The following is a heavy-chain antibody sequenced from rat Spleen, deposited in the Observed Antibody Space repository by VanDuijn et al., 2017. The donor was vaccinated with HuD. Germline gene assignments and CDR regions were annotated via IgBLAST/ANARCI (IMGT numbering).Heavy chain of an antibody. Sequence: EVQLVESDGGLVQPGRSLKLPCAASLFTLSDYHMSWVRQAPTKGLEWLATISYDGSSTYYRDSVKGRFTISRDNAESTLYLQMNSLRSEDKATYYCTRKYTTDYYWYFDFWGPGTLVTVSS. J-gene: IGHJ1*01. D-gene: IGHD1-6*01. CDR2: ISYDGSST. V-gene: IGHV5-29*01. CDR1: LFTLSDYH. CDR3: TRKYTTDYYWYFDF.